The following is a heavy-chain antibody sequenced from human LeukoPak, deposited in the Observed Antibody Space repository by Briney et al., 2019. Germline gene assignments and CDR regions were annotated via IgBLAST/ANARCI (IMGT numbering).Heavy chain of an antibody. CDR1: GGSISSYY. CDR3: ARDHHTSGWPYFDY. CDR2: IDTSGST. J-gene: IGHJ4*02. Sequence: SETLSLTCTVSGGSISSYYWSWIRQPAGKGLEWIGRIDTSGSTNYNPSLKSRVTMSVDTSNNQFSLKLSSVTAADKAMYYCARDHHTSGWPYFDYWGQGTLVTVSS. V-gene: IGHV4-4*07. D-gene: IGHD6-19*01.